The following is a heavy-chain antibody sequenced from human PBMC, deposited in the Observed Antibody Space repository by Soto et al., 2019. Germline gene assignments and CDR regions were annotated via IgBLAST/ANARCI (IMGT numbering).Heavy chain of an antibody. J-gene: IGHJ4*02. Sequence: GGSLRLSCAASGFTFSRDGMSWVRQAPGKGLEWVSLITDNGGSTYYADSVKGRFTISRDNTKNTLFLQMNSLRAEDTAVYYCAKERATTNAFDNWGQGALVTVSS. CDR3: AKERATTNAFDN. D-gene: IGHD4-17*01. V-gene: IGHV3-23*01. CDR2: ITDNGGST. CDR1: GFTFSRDG.